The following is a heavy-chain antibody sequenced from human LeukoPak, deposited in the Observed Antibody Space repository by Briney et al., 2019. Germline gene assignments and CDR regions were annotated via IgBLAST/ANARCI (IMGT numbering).Heavy chain of an antibody. CDR2: IYHSGST. V-gene: IGHV4-30-2*01. D-gene: IGHD3-10*01. J-gene: IGHJ5*02. CDR1: GGFISSSGFY. CDR3: ARDQGGFGELRPYNWFDP. Sequence: SETLSLSCTVSGGFISSSGFYWSWIRQPPGKGLEWIGYIYHSGSTYYNPSLKSRVTISVDRSKNQFSLKLSSVTAADTAVYYCARDQGGFGELRPYNWFDPWGQGTLVTVSS.